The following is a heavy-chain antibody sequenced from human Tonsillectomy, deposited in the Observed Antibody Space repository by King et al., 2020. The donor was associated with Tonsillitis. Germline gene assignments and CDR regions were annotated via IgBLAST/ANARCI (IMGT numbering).Heavy chain of an antibody. D-gene: IGHD6-13*01. CDR1: GFIFTNYA. V-gene: IGHV3-23*04. J-gene: IGHJ5*01. Sequence: VQLVESGGDLVQPGGSLRLSCAASGFIFTNYAMNWVRQAPGKGLEWVSSINGNGGSTYYADSVKGRFTVSRDNSKNTVYLHMNSLSAEDTGIYYCAKDQQLHLVLDWFASWGQGTLVTVSS. CDR3: AKDQQLHLVLDWFAS. CDR2: INGNGGST.